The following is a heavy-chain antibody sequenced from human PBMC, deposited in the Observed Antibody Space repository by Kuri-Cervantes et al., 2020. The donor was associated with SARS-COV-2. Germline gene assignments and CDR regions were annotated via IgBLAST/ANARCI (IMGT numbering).Heavy chain of an antibody. J-gene: IGHJ4*02. CDR3: ARGVTTTPDY. V-gene: IGHV4-39*07. Sequence: SETLSLTFTVPGGSISSSSYYWCWIRQPPGKGLVWIGSIYYSGSTYYNPSLKSRVTISEDTSKNQFYLKLSSVTAADTAVYYCARGVTTTPDYWGQGTLVTVSS. CDR2: IYYSGST. D-gene: IGHD4-11*01. CDR1: GGSISSSSYY.